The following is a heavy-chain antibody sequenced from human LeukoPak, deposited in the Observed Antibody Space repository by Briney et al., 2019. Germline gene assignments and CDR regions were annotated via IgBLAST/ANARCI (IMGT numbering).Heavy chain of an antibody. D-gene: IGHD3-22*01. CDR3: AKDRPNYYESNGHYYRLNGDY. Sequence: PGGSLRLSCAASGFTFTYYSMSWVRQAPGKGLEWVSSINSRGDVTFYTDPVKGRFTISRDNSKNTLYLQMNGLRGEDTAVYYCAKDRPNYYESNGHYYRLNGDYWGQGTLVTVSS. CDR2: INSRGDVT. CDR1: GFTFTYYS. J-gene: IGHJ4*02. V-gene: IGHV3-23*01.